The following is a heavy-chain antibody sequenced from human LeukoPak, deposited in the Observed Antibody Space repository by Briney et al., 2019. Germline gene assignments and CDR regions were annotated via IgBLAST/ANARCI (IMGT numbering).Heavy chain of an antibody. CDR3: ASHGASYLAY. Sequence: PSGTLSLTCAVSGGSISSNNWWSWVRQPPGKGLEWIGEIYHIGNTNYNPSLKSRVTTSVDKSNNQFSLKLNSVTAADTAVYYCASHGASYLAYWGQGTLVTVSS. D-gene: IGHD3-16*01. CDR1: GGSISSNNW. V-gene: IGHV4-4*02. CDR2: IYHIGNT. J-gene: IGHJ4*02.